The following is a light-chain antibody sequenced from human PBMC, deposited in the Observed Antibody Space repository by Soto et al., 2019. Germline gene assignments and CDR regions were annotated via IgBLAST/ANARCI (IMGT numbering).Light chain of an antibody. CDR3: QETYSVPFFS. V-gene: IGKV1-39*01. CDR1: QSISTY. J-gene: IGKJ3*01. CDR2: AAS. Sequence: DIRLTQSPSSLSASVGDRVTITCRASQSISTYLNWFQQKPGQAPKLLIYAASSLQSGVPSGFSGSGSGTDFTLTISNLQPQDFATYYCQETYSVPFFSFGPGTTVDIK.